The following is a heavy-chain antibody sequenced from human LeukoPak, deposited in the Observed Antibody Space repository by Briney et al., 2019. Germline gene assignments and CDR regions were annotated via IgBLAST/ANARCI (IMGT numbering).Heavy chain of an antibody. Sequence: PGGSLRLSCAASGFTFSSYAMSWVRQAPGKGLEWVSAISGSGGSTHYADSVKGRFTISRDNSKNTLYLQMNSLRAEDTAVYYCAPAPQYQLLYEGHYFDYWGQGTLVTVSS. V-gene: IGHV3-23*01. CDR3: APAPQYQLLYEGHYFDY. CDR2: ISGSGGST. J-gene: IGHJ4*02. CDR1: GFTFSSYA. D-gene: IGHD2-2*02.